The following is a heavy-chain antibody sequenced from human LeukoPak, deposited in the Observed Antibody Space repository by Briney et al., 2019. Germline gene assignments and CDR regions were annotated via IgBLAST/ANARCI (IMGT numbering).Heavy chain of an antibody. CDR2: INPNSGGT. CDR3: ARTYYYGSGSTDYYYYYYMDV. J-gene: IGHJ6*03. CDR1: GYTFTGYY. V-gene: IGHV1-2*06. Sequence: ASVKVSCKASGYTFTGYYMHWVRQAPGQGLEWMGRINPNSGGTNYAQKFQGRVTMTRDTSISTAYMELSRLRSDDTAVYYCARTYYYGSGSTDYYYYYYMDVWGKRTTVTVSS. D-gene: IGHD3-10*01.